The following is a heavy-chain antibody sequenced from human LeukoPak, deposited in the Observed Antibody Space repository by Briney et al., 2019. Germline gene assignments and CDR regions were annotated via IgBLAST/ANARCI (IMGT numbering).Heavy chain of an antibody. CDR3: ARDSGKYSSSWYAFDY. Sequence: GGSLRLSCAASGFTFSSYAMSWVRQAPGKGLEWVSGINWNGGSTGYADSVKGRFTISRDNAKNSLYLQMNSLRAEDTALYYCARDSGKYSSSWYAFDYWGQGTLVTVSS. V-gene: IGHV3-20*04. CDR1: GFTFSSYA. CDR2: INWNGGST. D-gene: IGHD6-13*01. J-gene: IGHJ4*02.